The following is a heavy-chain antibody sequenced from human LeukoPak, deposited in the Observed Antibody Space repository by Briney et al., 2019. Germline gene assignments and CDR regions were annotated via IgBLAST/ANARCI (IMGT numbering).Heavy chain of an antibody. D-gene: IGHD6-19*01. Sequence: QSGGSLRLSCAASGFTFSNSGINWVRQAPGEGLEWVAVISYDGSNKYYADSVKGRFTISRDNSKNTLYLQMNSPRAEDTAVYYCARDQWDYWGQGTLVTVSS. CDR3: ARDQWDY. V-gene: IGHV3-30*12. CDR1: GFTFSNSG. J-gene: IGHJ4*02. CDR2: ISYDGSNK.